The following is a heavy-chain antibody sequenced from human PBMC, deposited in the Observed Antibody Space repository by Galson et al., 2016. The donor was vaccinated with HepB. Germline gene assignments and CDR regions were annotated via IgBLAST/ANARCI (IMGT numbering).Heavy chain of an antibody. D-gene: IGHD1-26*01. CDR2: ISGSGGTT. Sequence: SLRLSCAASGFTFSNYAMTWVRQAPGKGLEWVSVISGSGGTTCYADSVKGRFTISRDTSENTAYLQMNSLKTEDTAVYYCTTLPGVAWGQGTLVTVSS. CDR1: GFTFSNYA. J-gene: IGHJ5*02. CDR3: TTLPGVA. V-gene: IGHV3-23*01.